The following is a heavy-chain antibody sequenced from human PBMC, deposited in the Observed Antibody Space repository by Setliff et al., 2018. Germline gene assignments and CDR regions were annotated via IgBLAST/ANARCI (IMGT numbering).Heavy chain of an antibody. CDR1: GYTFTSSG. CDR3: AKTRYSGYALTCYFDR. D-gene: IGHD5-12*01. CDR2: ISAYTGNT. V-gene: IGHV1-18*01. Sequence: GASVKVSCKASGYTFTSSGITWVRQAPGQGLEWMGWISAYTGNTNYAQKLQGRVTMTTDTSTNTAYMELRSLRSEDTAVYYCAKTRYSGYALTCYFDRWGRGTLVTVSS. J-gene: IGHJ2*01.